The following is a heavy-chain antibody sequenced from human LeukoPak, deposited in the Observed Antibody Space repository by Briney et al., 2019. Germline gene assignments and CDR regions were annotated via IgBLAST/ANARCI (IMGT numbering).Heavy chain of an antibody. V-gene: IGHV3-11*06. CDR3: ARDWEVATIEAAALGY. Sequence: GGSLRLSCATSGFIFSDYYMTWIRQAPGKGLDWVSYISSSSSYTNYADSVKGRFTISRDNAKNSLYLEMDSLRDEDTAVYYCARDWEVATIEAAALGYWGQGTRVTVSS. CDR1: GFIFSDYY. D-gene: IGHD6-13*01. CDR2: ISSSSSYT. J-gene: IGHJ4*02.